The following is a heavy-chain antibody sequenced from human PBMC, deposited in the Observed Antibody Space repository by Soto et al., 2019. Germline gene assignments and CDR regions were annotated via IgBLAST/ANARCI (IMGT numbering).Heavy chain of an antibody. V-gene: IGHV3-23*01. CDR2: ISVSGST. CDR3: AKDYLRWAQS. Sequence: PGGSLRLSCAASGFPFSDYGMSWVRQAPGKGLEWVSSISVSGSTFYADSVKGRFTIYRDNSKNTLYLQMNSLRAEDTAVYYCAKDYLRWAQSWGQGTLITVSS. CDR1: GFPFSDYG. J-gene: IGHJ5*02. D-gene: IGHD1-26*01.